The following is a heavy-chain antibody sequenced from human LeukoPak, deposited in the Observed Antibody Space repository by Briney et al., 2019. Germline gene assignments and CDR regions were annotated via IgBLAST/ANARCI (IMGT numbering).Heavy chain of an antibody. CDR1: GFTFSSYW. CDR3: AKTGTMGYYFDY. Sequence: GGSLRLSCAASGFTFSSYWMSWVRQAPGKGLEWVAVIWYDGSNKYYADSVKGRFTISRDNSKNTLYLQMNSLRAEDTAVYYCAKTGTMGYYFDYWGQGTLVTVSS. CDR2: IWYDGSNK. V-gene: IGHV3-33*06. J-gene: IGHJ4*02. D-gene: IGHD3-10*01.